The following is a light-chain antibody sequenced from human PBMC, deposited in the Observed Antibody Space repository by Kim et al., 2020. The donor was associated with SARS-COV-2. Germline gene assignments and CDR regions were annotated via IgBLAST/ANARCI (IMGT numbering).Light chain of an antibody. CDR2: DVS. V-gene: IGLV2-14*03. CDR3: SSYTTTVGV. J-gene: IGLJ3*02. CDR1: SRDVGGYNY. Sequence: PGQSITISCTGTSRDVGGYNYVSWYQQHPGKAPKLIFYDVSDRPSGVSNRFSGSKSGNTASLTISGLQAEDEADYYCSSYTTTVGVFGGGTKVTVL.